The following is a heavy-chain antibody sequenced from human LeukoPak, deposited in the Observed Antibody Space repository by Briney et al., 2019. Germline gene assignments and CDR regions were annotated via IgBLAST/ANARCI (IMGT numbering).Heavy chain of an antibody. CDR2: ISLAGRT. V-gene: IGHV4-4*02. CDR3: SRESGPFCPFGH. Sequence: SETLSLTCGVSGGSITTTNYWSWFRQPPGGGLEWIGEISLAGRTRYNPSLQSRVHISIDESKNHLYLNLASVTAADTAVYYCSRESGPFCPFGHWGQGTLVAVTS. CDR1: GGSITTTNY. D-gene: IGHD1-26*01. J-gene: IGHJ4*02.